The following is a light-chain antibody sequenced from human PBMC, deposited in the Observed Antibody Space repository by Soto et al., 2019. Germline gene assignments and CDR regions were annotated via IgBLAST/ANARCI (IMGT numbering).Light chain of an antibody. Sequence: QSALTQPASVSGSPGQSIAISCTGTSSDVGGYNYVSWYQQHPGKAPKLMIYDVNNRPSGVSNRFSDSKSGNTASLTISGLQDEDEADYYCCSYTTSSTYVFGTGTKVTVL. V-gene: IGLV2-14*03. J-gene: IGLJ1*01. CDR2: DVN. CDR3: CSYTTSSTYV. CDR1: SSDVGGYNY.